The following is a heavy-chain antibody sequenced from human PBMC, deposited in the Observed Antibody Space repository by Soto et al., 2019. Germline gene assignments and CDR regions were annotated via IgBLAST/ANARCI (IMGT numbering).Heavy chain of an antibody. Sequence: SETLSLTSAVSGGSISGFFWTWVRQPPGMPLEGLGHVSASGSTVYNPTLQSRLTLSLDVSKNRFSLELTSVAAADTATYFCARGGSTHYYYGLDVWGQGTTVTVSS. J-gene: IGHJ6*02. CDR1: GGSISGFF. CDR3: ARGGSTHYYYGLDV. CDR2: VSASGST. D-gene: IGHD1-1*01. V-gene: IGHV4-59*10.